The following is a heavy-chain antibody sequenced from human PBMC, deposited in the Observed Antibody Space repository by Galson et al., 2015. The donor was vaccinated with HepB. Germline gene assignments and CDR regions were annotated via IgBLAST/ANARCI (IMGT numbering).Heavy chain of an antibody. J-gene: IGHJ4*02. CDR3: ARGGRFSSISSFAAGRLPLYAYFDY. D-gene: IGHD6-13*01. V-gene: IGHV3-7*01. Sequence: SLRLSCAASGFTFSSYSMNWVRQAPGKGLEWVANIKQDGSEKYYVDSVKGRFTISRDNAKNSLYLQMDSLRAEDTAVYYCARGGRFSSISSFAAGRLPLYAYFDYWGQGSLVTVSS. CDR2: IKQDGSEK. CDR1: GFTFSSYS.